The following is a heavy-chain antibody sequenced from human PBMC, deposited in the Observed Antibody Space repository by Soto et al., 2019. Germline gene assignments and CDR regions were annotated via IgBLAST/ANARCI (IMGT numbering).Heavy chain of an antibody. CDR3: ARVEMYSSGWKIAFDI. J-gene: IGHJ3*02. CDR2: ISNGRSKT. D-gene: IGHD6-19*01. CDR1: GFTFTNYG. Sequence: QVQLVESGGGVVQPGRSLRLSCAASGFTFTNYGMHWVRQAPGKGLEWVAVISNGRSKTYYADSVKGRFTISRDNSKNTLYLQMNSLRAEDTAVYYCARVEMYSSGWKIAFDIWGQGTMVTVSS. V-gene: IGHV3-30*03.